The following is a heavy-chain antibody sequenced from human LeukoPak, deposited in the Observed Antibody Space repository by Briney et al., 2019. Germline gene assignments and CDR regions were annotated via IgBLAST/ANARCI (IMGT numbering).Heavy chain of an antibody. V-gene: IGHV4-34*01. D-gene: IGHD3-10*01. J-gene: IGHJ4*02. CDR2: INHSGST. Sequence: SETLSLTCAVYGGSFSGYYWSWIRQPPGKGLEWIGEINHSGSTNYNPSLSTRVTISVDTSKNQFSLKLSSVTAADTAVYYCARQTGSGLFSLPGGQGTLVTVSS. CDR1: GGSFSGYY. CDR3: ARQTGSGLFSLP.